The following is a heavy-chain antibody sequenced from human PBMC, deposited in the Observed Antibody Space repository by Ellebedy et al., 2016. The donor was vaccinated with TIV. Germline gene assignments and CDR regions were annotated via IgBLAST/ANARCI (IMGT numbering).Heavy chain of an antibody. CDR3: ARAAVESRSDY. J-gene: IGHJ4*02. D-gene: IGHD3-3*01. CDR2: ISAYSGNT. V-gene: IGHV1-18*04. Sequence: AASVKVSCKAPSNTFTSYGINWVRQAPGQGLEWVGWISAYSGNTNYAQRLQGRVTMTTDTSTSTAYMELRSLRSDDTAVYYCARAAVESRSDYWGQGTLVTVSS. CDR1: SNTFTSYG.